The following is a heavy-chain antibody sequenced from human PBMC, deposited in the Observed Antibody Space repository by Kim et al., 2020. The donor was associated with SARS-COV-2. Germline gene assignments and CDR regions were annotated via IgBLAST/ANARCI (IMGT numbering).Heavy chain of an antibody. J-gene: IGHJ4*02. CDR3: GRESDVAGNDY. Sequence: IKYADSEKGRLTLSRDNAKNSLDLQMNSLRAEDTAVYYCGRESDVAGNDYWGQGTLVTVSS. V-gene: IGHV3-48*03. D-gene: IGHD6-19*01. CDR2: I.